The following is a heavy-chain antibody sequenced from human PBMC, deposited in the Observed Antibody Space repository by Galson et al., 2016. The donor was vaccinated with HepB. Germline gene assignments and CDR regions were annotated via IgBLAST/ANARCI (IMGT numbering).Heavy chain of an antibody. CDR3: ARERPDIAVAAFDY. Sequence: SLRLSCAASGFTFSSYAMSWVRQAPGKGLEWVSSVSGRGDSTNYAASVKGRFTISRDNSKNTLYLQMNSLRAEDTAVYYCARERPDIAVAAFDYWGQGTLVTVSS. V-gene: IGHV3-23*01. CDR1: GFTFSSYA. J-gene: IGHJ4*02. CDR2: VSGRGDST. D-gene: IGHD6-19*01.